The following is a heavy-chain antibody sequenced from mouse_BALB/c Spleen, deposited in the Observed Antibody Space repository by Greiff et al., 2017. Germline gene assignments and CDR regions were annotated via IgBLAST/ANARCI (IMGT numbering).Heavy chain of an antibody. Sequence: QVQLKESGPGLVAPSQSLSITCTVSGFSLTGYGVNWVRQPPGKGLEWLGMIWGDGSTDYNSARKSRLSSSKDNTKSKVFLTMNSLQTDDTARYYCTRAHPHMDYWGQGTSVTVSS. CDR2: IWGDGST. D-gene: IGHD6-1*01. V-gene: IGHV2-6-7*01. J-gene: IGHJ4*01. CDR1: GFSLTGYG. CDR3: TRAHPHMDY.